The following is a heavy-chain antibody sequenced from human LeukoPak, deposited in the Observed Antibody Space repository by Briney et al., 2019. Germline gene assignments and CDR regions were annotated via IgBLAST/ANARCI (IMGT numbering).Heavy chain of an antibody. D-gene: IGHD3-10*01. V-gene: IGHV4-34*01. CDR3: ARDTPPRYYGPDFLDDI. J-gene: IGHJ3*02. CDR2: INHSGST. Sequence: SETLSLTCAVYGGSFSGYYWSWIRQPPGKGLEWIGEINHSGSTNYNPSLKSRVTISVDTSKNQFSLKLSSVTAADTAVYYCARDTPPRYYGPDFLDDIWGQGTMVTVSS. CDR1: GGSFSGYY.